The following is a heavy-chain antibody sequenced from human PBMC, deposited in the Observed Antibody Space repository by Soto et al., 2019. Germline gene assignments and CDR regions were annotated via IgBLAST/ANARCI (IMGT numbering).Heavy chain of an antibody. CDR1: GFTFSSYA. V-gene: IGHV3-64*01. D-gene: IGHD2-8*01. Sequence: EVQLVESGGGLVQPGGSLRLSCAASGFTFSSYAMHWVRQAPGKGLEYVSAISSNGGSTYYANSVKGRFTISRDNSKNPLYLQMGSLRAEDMALYYCARQGTAVSSYYFDYWGQGTLVTGSS. CDR3: ARQGTAVSSYYFDY. CDR2: ISSNGGST. J-gene: IGHJ4*02.